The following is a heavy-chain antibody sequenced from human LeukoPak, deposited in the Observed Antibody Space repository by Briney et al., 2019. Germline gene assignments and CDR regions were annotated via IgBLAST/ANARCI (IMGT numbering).Heavy chain of an antibody. D-gene: IGHD2-15*01. Sequence: PGGSLRLSCAASGFTVSRNYMSWVRQAPGKGLEWVSVIYSGGSTYYADSVKGRFTISRDNSKNTLYLQMNNLRAEDTAVYYCARELPTIGGMDVWGQGTTVTVSS. V-gene: IGHV3-66*01. J-gene: IGHJ6*02. CDR1: GFTVSRNY. CDR2: IYSGGST. CDR3: ARELPTIGGMDV.